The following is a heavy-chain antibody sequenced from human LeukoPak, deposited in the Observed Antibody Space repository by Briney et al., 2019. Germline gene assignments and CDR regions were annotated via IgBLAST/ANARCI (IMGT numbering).Heavy chain of an antibody. Sequence: PGRSLTLSCAASGFXFSSFGIHWVRQAPGKGLEWVAVIWYDASNKYYADSVKGRFTISRDNSKNTLYLQMNSLRDDDTAVYYCVRGVGVSRFNYLDSWGQGTLVIVSS. D-gene: IGHD6-13*01. CDR1: GFXFSSFG. CDR3: VRGVGVSRFNYLDS. CDR2: IWYDASNK. V-gene: IGHV3-33*01. J-gene: IGHJ4*02.